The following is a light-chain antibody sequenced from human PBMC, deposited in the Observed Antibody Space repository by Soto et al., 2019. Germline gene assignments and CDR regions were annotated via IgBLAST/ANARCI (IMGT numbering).Light chain of an antibody. CDR1: QSVGSNY. V-gene: IGKV3-20*01. Sequence: EIVLTQSPGTLSLSPGERATLSCRASQSVGSNYLAWYQQKPGQAPRLLIYGASSRATRTPDRFSGSGSGTDFTLTISTLEPEDFAVYYCQQYGGSPQTTFGQGTKVEIK. CDR3: QQYGGSPQTT. CDR2: GAS. J-gene: IGKJ1*01.